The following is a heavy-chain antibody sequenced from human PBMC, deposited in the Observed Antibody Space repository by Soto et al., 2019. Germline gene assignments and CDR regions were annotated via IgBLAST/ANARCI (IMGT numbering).Heavy chain of an antibody. J-gene: IGHJ6*04. CDR1: GYSFTSYW. CDR3: ARLSYSSSWYYYYYGRDV. Sequence: PGESLKISCKGSGYSFTSYWIGWVRQMPGKGLEWMGIIYPGDSDTRYSPSFQGQVTISADKSISTAYLQWSSLKASDTAMYYCARLSYSSSWYYYYYGRDVWGKRTTATVSS. D-gene: IGHD6-13*01. V-gene: IGHV5-51*01. CDR2: IYPGDSDT.